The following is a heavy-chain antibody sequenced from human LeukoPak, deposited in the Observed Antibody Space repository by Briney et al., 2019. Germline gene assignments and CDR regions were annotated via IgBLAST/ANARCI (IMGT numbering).Heavy chain of an antibody. CDR1: GFTFSSYS. CDR3: ARLVKGSDYFDY. J-gene: IGHJ4*02. Sequence: PGGSLRLSCAASGFTFSSYSMNWVRQAPGKGLEWVANIKTDGSETHYVDSVKGRFTISRDNAKNSLYLQINSPRAEDTAVNYCARLVKGSDYFDYWGQGTLVTVSS. V-gene: IGHV3-7*01. CDR2: IKTDGSET. D-gene: IGHD3-9*01.